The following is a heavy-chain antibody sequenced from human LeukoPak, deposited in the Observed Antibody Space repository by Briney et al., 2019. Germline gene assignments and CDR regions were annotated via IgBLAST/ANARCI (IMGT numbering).Heavy chain of an antibody. D-gene: IGHD3-3*01. J-gene: IGHJ4*02. CDR1: GYTFTSYY. V-gene: IGHV1-24*01. CDR3: ATEAFGFWSGYLHY. Sequence: ASVKVSCKASGYTFTSYYMHWVRQAPGKGLEWMGRFEPEDGETIYAQNFQGRVTMTEDTSTDTAYMELSSLRSEDTAVYYCATEAFGFWSGYLHYWGQGTLVTVSS. CDR2: FEPEDGET.